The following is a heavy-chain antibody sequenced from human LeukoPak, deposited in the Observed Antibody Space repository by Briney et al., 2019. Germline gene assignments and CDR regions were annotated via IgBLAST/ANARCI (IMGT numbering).Heavy chain of an antibody. D-gene: IGHD3-9*01. CDR2: TSVYNGDT. V-gene: IGHV1-18*01. J-gene: IGHJ4*02. CDR3: ARVSSTYYDILTAYGY. Sequence: ASVKVSCKASGYTLNTYGVGWVRQAPGQGLEWMGWTSVYNGDTHYIQKLQGRVTMTTDTATSTAYMELRSLRSDDTAVYYCARVSSTYYDILTAYGYWGQGTLVTVSS. CDR1: GYTLNTYG.